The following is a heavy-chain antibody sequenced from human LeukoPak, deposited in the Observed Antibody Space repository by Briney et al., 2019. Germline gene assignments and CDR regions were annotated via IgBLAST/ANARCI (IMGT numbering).Heavy chain of an antibody. J-gene: IGHJ1*01. CDR2: IRSDGGT. Sequence: GGSLRLSCAASGFTFSTYWMHWVRQAPGKGLVWVSRIRSDGGTNYADSVKGRFAISRDNAKKTVSLQMNSLRPEDTGVYYCARAPSEIGGYYPEYFRHWGQGTLVTVSS. V-gene: IGHV3-74*01. CDR1: GFTFSTYW. CDR3: ARAPSEIGGYYPEYFRH. D-gene: IGHD3-22*01.